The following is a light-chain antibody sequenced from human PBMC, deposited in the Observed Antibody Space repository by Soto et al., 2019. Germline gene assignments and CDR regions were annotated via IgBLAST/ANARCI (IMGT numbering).Light chain of an antibody. J-gene: IGLJ2*01. CDR3: QTWGSGTVV. V-gene: IGLV4-69*01. Sequence: QPVLTQSPSASASLGASVKLTCTLSSGHSSYAIAWHQQQPEKGPRYLMKLNSDGSHSKGDGIPDRFSGSSSGAERYLTISSLQSEDEADYCCQTWGSGTVVFGGGTKVTVL. CDR2: LNSDGSH. CDR1: SGHSSYA.